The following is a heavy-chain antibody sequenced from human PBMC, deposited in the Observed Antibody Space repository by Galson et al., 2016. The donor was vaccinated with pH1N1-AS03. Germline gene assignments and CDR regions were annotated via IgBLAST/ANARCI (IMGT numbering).Heavy chain of an antibody. V-gene: IGHV1-18*04. CDR1: GYTFPNFG. D-gene: IGHD2-15*01. CDR2: ISPYNGNT. J-gene: IGHJ5*02. Sequence: SVKVSCKASGYTFPNFGMSWVRQAPGRGLEWMGWISPYNGNTQYAQRLEGRVTMTTDTSTNTAYLELRSLTYDDTAVYYCARAAPFDPWGHGTLSLSPQ. CDR3: ARAAPFDP.